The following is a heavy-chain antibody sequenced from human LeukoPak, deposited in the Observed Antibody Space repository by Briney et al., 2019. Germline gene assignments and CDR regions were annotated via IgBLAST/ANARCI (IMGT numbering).Heavy chain of an antibody. D-gene: IGHD6-13*01. CDR2: IKQDGSEK. J-gene: IGHJ4*02. CDR1: GFTFSTYW. V-gene: IGHV3-7*01. CDR3: ATPGSGIWCFDY. Sequence: PGGSLGLSCAASGFTFSTYWMSWVRQAPGKGLEWVASIKQDGSEKYYVDSVKGRFTISRDNAKNSVYLQMTSLRAEDTAAYYCATPGSGIWCFDYWGQGTLLTVSS.